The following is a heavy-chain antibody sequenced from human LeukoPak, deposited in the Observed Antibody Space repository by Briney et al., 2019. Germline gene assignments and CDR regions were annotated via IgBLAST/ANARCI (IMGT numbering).Heavy chain of an antibody. CDR3: SRDANYDSSGYTPFDY. V-gene: IGHV1-18*01. J-gene: IGHJ4*02. Sequence: ASVKVSCKASGYTFTSDGISRVRPAPGQGLEWMGWICAYKGNTNNAQKLQGSVTMTTDTSTSTAYMEMRRPRSDTTAVYYSSRDANYDSSGYTPFDYWGQGTLVTVSS. CDR1: GYTFTSDG. CDR2: ICAYKGNT. D-gene: IGHD3-22*01.